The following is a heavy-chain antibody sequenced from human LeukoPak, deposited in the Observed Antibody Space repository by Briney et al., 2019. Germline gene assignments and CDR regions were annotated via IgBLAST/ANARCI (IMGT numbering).Heavy chain of an antibody. CDR2: MYYSGST. D-gene: IGHD6-13*01. CDR3: ARAESSSWVDH. CDR1: GGSIRSYY. Sequence: SEXLSLTCTVSGGSIRSYYWFWIRQPPGKGLEWIGNMYYSGSTNYNHSLKSGVTISVDTSRNQFSLKLSSVTAADTAVYYCARAESSSWVDHWGQGTLVTVSS. J-gene: IGHJ4*02. V-gene: IGHV4-59*01.